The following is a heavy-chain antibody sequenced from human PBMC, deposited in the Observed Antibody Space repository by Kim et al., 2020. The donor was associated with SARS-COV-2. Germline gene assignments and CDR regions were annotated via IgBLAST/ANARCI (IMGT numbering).Heavy chain of an antibody. D-gene: IGHD4-17*01. CDR3: ARGPYGDYSLD. CDR2: IYYSGST. CDR1: GGSISSYY. J-gene: IGHJ4*02. V-gene: IGHV4-59*13. Sequence: SETLSLTCTVSGGSISSYYWSWIRQPPGKGLEWIGYIYYSGSTNYNPSLKSRVTISVDTSKNQFSLKLSSVTAADTAVYYCARGPYGDYSLDWGQGTLVTVSS.